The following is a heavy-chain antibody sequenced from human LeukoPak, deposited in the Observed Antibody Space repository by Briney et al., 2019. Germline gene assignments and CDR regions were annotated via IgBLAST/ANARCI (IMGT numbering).Heavy chain of an antibody. CDR3: ARETNNDYSNGHYFDY. V-gene: IGHV4-31*03. D-gene: IGHD4-11*01. CDR1: GGSISSGGYY. CDR2: IYYSGST. Sequence: PSETLSLTCTVSGGSISSGGYYWSWIRQHPGKGLEWIGYIYYSGSTYYNPSLKSRVTISVDTSKNQFSLKLSSVTVADTAVYYCARETNNDYSNGHYFDYWGQGTLVTVSS. J-gene: IGHJ4*02.